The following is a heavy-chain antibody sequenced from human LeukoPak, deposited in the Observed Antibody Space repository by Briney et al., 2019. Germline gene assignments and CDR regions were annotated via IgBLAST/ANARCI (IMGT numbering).Heavy chain of an antibody. CDR1: GYTFTGYY. V-gene: IGHV1-2*02. CDR3: ARALFTLYHFDY. CDR2: INPNSGGT. D-gene: IGHD3-10*02. Sequence: ASVKVSCKASGYTFTGYYMYWVRQAPGQGLEWMGWINPNSGGTNHAQKFQGRVTMTRDTSISTAYMELSRLRSDDTAVYYCARALFTLYHFDYWGQGTLVTVSS. J-gene: IGHJ4*02.